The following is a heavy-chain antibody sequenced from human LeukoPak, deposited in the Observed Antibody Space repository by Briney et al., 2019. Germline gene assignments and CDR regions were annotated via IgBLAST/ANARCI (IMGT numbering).Heavy chain of an antibody. J-gene: IGHJ6*02. CDR2: ISSSSYI. D-gene: IGHD1-26*01. CDR1: GFTFSSYS. CDR3: ARPLVGATDYYYGMDV. Sequence: PGGSLRLSCAASGFTFSSYSMNWVRQAPGKGLEWVSSISSSSYIYYADSVKGRFTISRDNAKNSLYLQMNSLRAEDTAVYYCARPLVGATDYYYGMDVWGQGTTVTVSS. V-gene: IGHV3-21*01.